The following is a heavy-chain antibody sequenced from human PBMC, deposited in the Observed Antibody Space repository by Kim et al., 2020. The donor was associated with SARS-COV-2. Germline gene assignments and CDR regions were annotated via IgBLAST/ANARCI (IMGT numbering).Heavy chain of an antibody. CDR2: IYYSGST. V-gene: IGHV4-30-4*01. CDR1: GGSISSGDYY. CDR3: ARGQSLWFGEFSLVLPGNFLDY. Sequence: SETLSLTCTVSGGSISSGDYYWSWIRQPPGKGLEWIGYIYYSGSTYYNPSLKSRVTISVDTSKNQFSLKLSSVTAADTAVYYCARGQSLWFGEFSLVLPGNFLDYWGQGTLVTVSS. J-gene: IGHJ4*02. D-gene: IGHD3-10*01.